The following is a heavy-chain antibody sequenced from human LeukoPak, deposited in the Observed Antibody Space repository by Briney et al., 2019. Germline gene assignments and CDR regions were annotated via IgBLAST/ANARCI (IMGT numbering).Heavy chain of an antibody. Sequence: PGRSLRLSCAASGFTFRTYGMHWVRQAPGKGLEWVSLVWNDGGKEEYADSVRGRFTVSRDNAKNSLYLQMNSLRAEDTAVYYCARFTAGDYFDSWGQGTLVTVSS. V-gene: IGHV3-33*01. CDR3: ARFTAGDYFDS. CDR2: VWNDGGKE. D-gene: IGHD6-13*01. CDR1: GFTFRTYG. J-gene: IGHJ4*02.